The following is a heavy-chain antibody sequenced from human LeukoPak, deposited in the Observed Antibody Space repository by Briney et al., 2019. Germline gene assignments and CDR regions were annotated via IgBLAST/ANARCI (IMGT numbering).Heavy chain of an antibody. V-gene: IGHV4-59*01. D-gene: IGHD3-22*01. Sequence: SETLSLTCTVSGGSISSYYWSWLRQPPGKGLEWIGYIYYSGSTNYNPSLKSRVTISVDTSKNQFSLKLSSVTAADTAVYYCARVSYDSSGIDYWGQGTLVTVSS. CDR1: GGSISSYY. J-gene: IGHJ4*02. CDR2: IYYSGST. CDR3: ARVSYDSSGIDY.